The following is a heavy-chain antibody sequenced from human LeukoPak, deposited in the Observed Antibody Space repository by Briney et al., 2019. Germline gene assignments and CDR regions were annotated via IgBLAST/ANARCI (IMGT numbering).Heavy chain of an antibody. V-gene: IGHV6-1*01. CDR2: TYYRSGWGN. CDR1: GDSVSSYDAT. D-gene: IGHD6-6*01. J-gene: IGHJ3*01. Sequence: SQTLSLTCAISGDSVSSYDATWNWIRQSPSRGLEWLGRTYYRSGWGNDFAVSVKSRIIINPDTSKNQLSLHLNSMTPEDTAVYYCARVSSRAFDVWGQGTMVTVSS. CDR3: ARVSSRAFDV.